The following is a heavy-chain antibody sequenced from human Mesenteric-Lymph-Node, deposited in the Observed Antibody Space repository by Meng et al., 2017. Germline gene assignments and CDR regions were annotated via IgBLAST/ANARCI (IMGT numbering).Heavy chain of an antibody. V-gene: IGHV4-31*03. J-gene: IGHJ5*02. CDR1: GGSISSGGYY. D-gene: IGHD4-17*01. CDR3: ARTNYGDYNWFDP. Sequence: QEQLQESGPGLVKPSQTLSLTCTVSGGSISSGGYYWSWIRQYPGKGLEWIGYIYYSGSTHYNPSLKSRVTISVDTSKNQFSLKLTSVTAADTAVYFCARTNYGDYNWFDPWGQGTLVTVSS. CDR2: IYYSGST.